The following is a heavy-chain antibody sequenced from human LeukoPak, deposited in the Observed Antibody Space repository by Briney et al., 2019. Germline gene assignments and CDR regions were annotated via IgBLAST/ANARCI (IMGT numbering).Heavy chain of an antibody. CDR2: ISGSGGST. V-gene: IGHV3-23*01. J-gene: IGHJ4*02. CDR1: GFTFSSYA. CDR3: AKDWRLEMATID. Sequence: GGSLRLSCAASGFTFSSYAMSWVRQAPGKGLEWVSAISGSGGSTYYADSVKGRFTVSRDNSKNTLYLQMNSLRAEDTAVYYCAKDWRLEMATIDWGQGTLVTVSS. D-gene: IGHD5-24*01.